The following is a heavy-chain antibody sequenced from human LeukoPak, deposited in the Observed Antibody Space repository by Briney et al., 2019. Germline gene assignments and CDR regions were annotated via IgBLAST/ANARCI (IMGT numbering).Heavy chain of an antibody. Sequence: GGSLRLSCAASGFTFSSYGMHWVRQAPGKGLEWVAFIRYDGSNKYYADSVKGRFTISRDNSKNTLYLQMNSLRAEDTAVYYCAKEREPYGSGSYYLDYWGQGTLVTVSS. V-gene: IGHV3-30*02. J-gene: IGHJ4*02. CDR1: GFTFSSYG. D-gene: IGHD3-10*01. CDR2: IRYDGSNK. CDR3: AKEREPYGSGSYYLDY.